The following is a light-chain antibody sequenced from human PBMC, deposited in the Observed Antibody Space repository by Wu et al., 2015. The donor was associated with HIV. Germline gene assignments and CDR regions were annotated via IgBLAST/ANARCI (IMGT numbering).Light chain of an antibody. CDR1: QSVKNK. Sequence: EIVMTQSPATLSVSPGERVTLSCRASQSVKNKLAWYRQKPGQAPRLVIQGASTRATGIPARFTGSGSGTEFTLTISSLQSEDFAVYFCQQYGSSPLWTFGQGTKVEIK. V-gene: IGKV3-15*01. J-gene: IGKJ1*01. CDR2: GAS. CDR3: QQYGSSPLWT.